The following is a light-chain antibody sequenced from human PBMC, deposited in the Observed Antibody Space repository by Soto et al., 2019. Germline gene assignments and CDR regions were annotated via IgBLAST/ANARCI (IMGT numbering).Light chain of an antibody. V-gene: IGKV1-33*01. CDR1: QDINNY. J-gene: IGKJ2*02. CDR2: DAS. CDR3: QQYDVVPCT. Sequence: DIQLTQSPASLSASVGDRVTITCQASQDINNYLIWYQQKPGKAPNLLIYDASTLGTGVSSRFSGNGSGTDVSVTIYNLQPQDTATYYCQQYDVVPCTFGQGTKLEIK.